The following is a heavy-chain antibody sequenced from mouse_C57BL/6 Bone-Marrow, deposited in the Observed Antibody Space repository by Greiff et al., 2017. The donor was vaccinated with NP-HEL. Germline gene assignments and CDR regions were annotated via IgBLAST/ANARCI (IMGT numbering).Heavy chain of an antibody. CDR2: IRSKSNNYAT. D-gene: IGHD1-1*01. CDR1: GFSFNTYA. J-gene: IGHJ4*01. V-gene: IGHV10-1*01. CDR3: VRQDGSSLYAMDY. Sequence: DVKLVESGGGLVQPKGSLKLSCAASGFSFNTYAMNWVRQAPGKGLEWVARIRSKSNNYATYYADSVKDRFTISRDDSESMLYLQMNNLKTEDTAMYYGVRQDGSSLYAMDYWGQGTSVTVSS.